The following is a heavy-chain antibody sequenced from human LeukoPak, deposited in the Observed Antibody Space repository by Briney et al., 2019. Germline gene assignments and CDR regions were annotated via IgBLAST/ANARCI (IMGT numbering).Heavy chain of an antibody. J-gene: IGHJ4*02. D-gene: IGHD5-24*01. V-gene: IGHV3-48*01. CDR3: ARDYKYAFDN. CDR2: IGIDSGNT. CDR1: GFTFSDYS. Sequence: GGSLRLSYAASGFTFSDYSMNWVRQAPGKGLEWISYIGIDSGNTNYADSVKGRFTISGDKAKNSLYLQMNSLRVEDTAVYYCARDYKYAFDNWGQGTLVTVSS.